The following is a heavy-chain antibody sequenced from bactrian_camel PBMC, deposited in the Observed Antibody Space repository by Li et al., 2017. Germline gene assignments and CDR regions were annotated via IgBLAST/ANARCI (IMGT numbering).Heavy chain of an antibody. Sequence: QLVESGGGSVQAGGSLRLSCAASGYSGTAYCMGWFRQAPGKEREGVASLIFGSGQTFYADSVKGRFTVSRDSAKGTVYLQMDKLTVEDTAMYYCAADLLCPVGTPIKLTLRYRGQGTQVTVS. CDR2: LIFGSGQT. D-gene: IGHD3*01. CDR1: GYSGTAYC. CDR3: AADLLCPVGTPIKLTLRY. J-gene: IGHJ4*01. V-gene: IGHV3S40*01.